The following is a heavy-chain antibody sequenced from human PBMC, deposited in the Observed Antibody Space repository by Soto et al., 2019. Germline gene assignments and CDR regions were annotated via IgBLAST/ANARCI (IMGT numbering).Heavy chain of an antibody. CDR3: ARGVPFSAYLDYYIDV. V-gene: IGHV1-18*01. Sequence: QVQLVQSGGEVKKPGASLKVSCKASGYTFNNFGVTWVRQAPGQGLEWIGWINPDNGDTNYAQKFQGRTTMTPDSFTGTAYMELRGLRSDDTAVSYCARGVPFSAYLDYYIDVWGKGTAVTVSS. J-gene: IGHJ6*03. CDR2: INPDNGDT. D-gene: IGHD3-10*02. CDR1: GYTFNNFG.